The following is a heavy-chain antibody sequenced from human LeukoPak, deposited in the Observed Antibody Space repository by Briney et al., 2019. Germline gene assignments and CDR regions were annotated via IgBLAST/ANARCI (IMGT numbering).Heavy chain of an antibody. CDR3: ASPTQYCSSTSCYAGWGYYYYYYGMDV. J-gene: IGHJ6*02. CDR1: GYTFTGYY. D-gene: IGHD2-2*01. V-gene: IGHV1-2*02. CDR2: INPNSGGT. Sequence: ASVKVSCKASGYTFTGYYMHWVRQAPGQGLEWMGWINPNSGGTNYAQKFQCRVTMTRDTSISTAYMELSRLRSDDTAVYYCASPTQYCSSTSCYAGWGYYYYYYGMDVWGQGTTVTVSS.